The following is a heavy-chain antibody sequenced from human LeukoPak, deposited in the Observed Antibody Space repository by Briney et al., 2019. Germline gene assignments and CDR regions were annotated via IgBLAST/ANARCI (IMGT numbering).Heavy chain of an antibody. CDR1: GFTFSSYE. CDR3: ARDPHYYGSGSFDY. J-gene: IGHJ4*02. CDR2: ISSSGSTI. V-gene: IGHV3-48*03. Sequence: GGSLRLSCAASGFTFSSYEMNWVRQAPGKGLEWVSYISSSGSTIYYADSVKGRFTISRDNAKKSLYLQMNSLRGEDTVVYYCARDPHYYGSGSFDYWGQGTLVTVSS. D-gene: IGHD3-10*01.